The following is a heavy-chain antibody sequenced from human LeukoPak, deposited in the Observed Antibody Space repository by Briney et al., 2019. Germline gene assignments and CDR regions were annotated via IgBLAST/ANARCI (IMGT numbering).Heavy chain of an antibody. CDR3: ARLAAGGKGYYGMDV. V-gene: IGHV4-59*08. Sequence: PSETLSLTCTVSGGSISSYYWGWIRQPPGKGLEWIGYIYYSGSTNYNPSLKSRVTISVDTSKNQFSLKLSSVTAADTAVYYCARLAAGGKGYYGMDVWGQGTTVTVSS. CDR1: GGSISSYY. CDR2: IYYSGST. J-gene: IGHJ6*02. D-gene: IGHD4-23*01.